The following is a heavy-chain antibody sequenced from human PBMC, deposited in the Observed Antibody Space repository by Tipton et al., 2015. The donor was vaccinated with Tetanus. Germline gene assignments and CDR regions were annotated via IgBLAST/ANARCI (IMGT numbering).Heavy chain of an antibody. CDR3: ARRSYCSSSRCFDAFDL. J-gene: IGHJ3*01. CDR2: IFHSGST. V-gene: IGHV4-59*01. Sequence: TLSLTCTVSGDSMTKYYWSWIRQPPGKGLEWISYIFHSGSTSYNPSLKSRVTISMDTSKNQISLKLSSVTAADTAVYFCARRSYCSSSRCFDAFDLWGPGTRVTVSS. CDR1: GDSMTKYY. D-gene: IGHD3-16*02.